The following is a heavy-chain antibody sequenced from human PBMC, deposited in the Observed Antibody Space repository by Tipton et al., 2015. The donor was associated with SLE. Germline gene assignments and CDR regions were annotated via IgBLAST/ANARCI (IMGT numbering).Heavy chain of an antibody. V-gene: IGHV1-46*01. CDR1: GYTFTSYY. CDR2: INPSGGST. CDR3: ARGAGPITSFGNYYYYYYMDV. J-gene: IGHJ6*03. Sequence: QSRPEVKKPGASVKVSCKASGYTFTSYYMHWVRQAPGQGLEWMGIINPSGGSTSYAQKFQGRVTMTRDTSTSTVYMELSSLRSEDTAVYYCARGAGPITSFGNYYYYYYMDVWGKGTTVTVSS. D-gene: IGHD3-16*01.